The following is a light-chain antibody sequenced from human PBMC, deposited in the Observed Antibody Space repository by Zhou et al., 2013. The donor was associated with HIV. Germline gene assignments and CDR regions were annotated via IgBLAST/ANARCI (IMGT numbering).Light chain of an antibody. CDR1: QSISSGH. J-gene: IGKJ5*01. V-gene: IGKV3D-20*02. CDR3: QQRDDWPPIT. CDR2: GAS. Sequence: EIVLTQSPGTLSLSPGERAALSCRASQSISSGHLAWYQQRLGQAPRLLIFGASSRAPAIPDRFSGSGSGTDFALTITDIEPEDFGFYYCQQRDDWPPITF.